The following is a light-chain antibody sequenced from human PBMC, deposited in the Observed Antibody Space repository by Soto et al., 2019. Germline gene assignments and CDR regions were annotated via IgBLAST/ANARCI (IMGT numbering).Light chain of an antibody. Sequence: IVMTQSPLCLAVTPGESSSISCRSSQSLLHSTGHNYLDWFVQKAGQSQQXLMYLGSNRAPGVPERFRGSGSGTDFTLKISRVEAEDVGVYYCMQGLQTPLTCGGGTKVDIK. CDR3: MQGLQTPLT. J-gene: IGKJ4*01. CDR2: LGS. V-gene: IGKV2-28*01. CDR1: QSLLHSTGHNY.